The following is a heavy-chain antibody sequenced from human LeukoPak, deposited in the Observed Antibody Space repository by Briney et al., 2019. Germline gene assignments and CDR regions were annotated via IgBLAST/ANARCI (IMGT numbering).Heavy chain of an antibody. CDR2: FSGSGGST. D-gene: IGHD4-17*01. Sequence: GGTLRLSCAASGFTFSSYAMSWVRQAPGKGLECISGFSGSGGSTYYADSVKGRFTISRDNSKNTLYLQMNSLRAEDTAVYYCAKELFFAVTTAFDIWGQGTMVTVSS. CDR3: AKELFFAVTTAFDI. CDR1: GFTFSSYA. J-gene: IGHJ3*02. V-gene: IGHV3-23*01.